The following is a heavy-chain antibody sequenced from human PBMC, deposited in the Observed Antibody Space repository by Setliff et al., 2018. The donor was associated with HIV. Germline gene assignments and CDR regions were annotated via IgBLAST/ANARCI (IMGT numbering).Heavy chain of an antibody. Sequence: SETLSLTCTVPGGSIISYPNYWSWIRQPAGKGLEWIGHIYSSGSTNYNPSLKSRVTISVDTSKTQFSLKLSSVTAADTAVYYCAKQYCGGDSYSDSYYYMDVWGKGTTVTV. CDR1: GGSIISYPNY. CDR2: IYSSGST. V-gene: IGHV4-61*09. D-gene: IGHD2-21*01. J-gene: IGHJ6*03. CDR3: AKQYCGGDSYSDSYYYMDV.